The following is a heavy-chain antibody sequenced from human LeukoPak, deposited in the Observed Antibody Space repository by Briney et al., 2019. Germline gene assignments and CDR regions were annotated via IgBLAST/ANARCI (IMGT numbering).Heavy chain of an antibody. D-gene: IGHD6-19*01. V-gene: IGHV4-59*01. CDR2: IYYSGST. CDR3: ATRSSYSSGWYYNDYYYYMDV. J-gene: IGHJ6*03. CDR1: GGSISSYY. Sequence: SETLSLTCTVSGGSISSYYWSWIRQPPGKGLEWIGYIYYSGSTNYNPSLKSRVTISVDTSKNQFSLKLSSVTAADTAVYYCATRSSYSSGWYYNDYYYYMDVWGKGTTVTISS.